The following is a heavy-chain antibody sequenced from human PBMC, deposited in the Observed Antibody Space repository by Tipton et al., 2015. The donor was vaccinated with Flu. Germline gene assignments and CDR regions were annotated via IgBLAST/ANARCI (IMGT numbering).Heavy chain of an antibody. CDR3: VKGYGHGRGWPPFHYFDA. CDR1: GFIFDDHA. D-gene: IGHD6-19*01. J-gene: IGHJ2*01. CDR2: ISWNSDNI. Sequence: RSLRLSCEASGFIFDDHAMHWVRQAPGKGLEWVSGISWNSDNIAYGDSVKGRFTISRDNAKNSLFLEMDSLTSDDTALYYCVKGYGHGRGWPPFHYFDAWGRGTQVTVSS. V-gene: IGHV3-9*01.